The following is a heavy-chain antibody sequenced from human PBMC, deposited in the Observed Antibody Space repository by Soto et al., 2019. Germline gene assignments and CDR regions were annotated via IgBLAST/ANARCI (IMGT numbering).Heavy chain of an antibody. CDR2: IYYSGST. J-gene: IGHJ4*02. CDR3: ARAYCSGGSCQQGY. V-gene: IGHV4-59*08. Sequence: LSLTCTVSGGSISSYYWSWIRQPPGKGLEWIGYIYYSGSTNYNPSLKSRVTISVDTSKNQFSLKLSSVTAADTAVYYCARAYCSGGSCQQGYWGQGTLVTVSS. CDR1: GGSISSYY. D-gene: IGHD2-15*01.